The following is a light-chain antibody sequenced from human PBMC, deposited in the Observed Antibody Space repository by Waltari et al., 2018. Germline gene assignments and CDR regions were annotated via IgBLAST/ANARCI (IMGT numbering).Light chain of an antibody. CDR1: QSVNSW. CDR2: KAS. J-gene: IGKJ4*01. Sequence: DIQMTQSPSTLSASVGDRVTITCRATQSVNSWLAWDQQKPGKAPNLLIYKASSLESGVPSRFSGSGSGTEFTLTISSLQPDDFATYYCQQYKNYPLTFGGGTKVEIK. CDR3: QQYKNYPLT. V-gene: IGKV1-5*03.